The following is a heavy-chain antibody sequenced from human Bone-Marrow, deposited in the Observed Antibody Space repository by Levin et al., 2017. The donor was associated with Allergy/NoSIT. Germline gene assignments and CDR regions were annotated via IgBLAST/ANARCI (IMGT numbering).Heavy chain of an antibody. V-gene: IGHV4-59*08. CDR1: GGSISSYY. CDR3: ARQSGYCTGGNCYLFWFDT. Sequence: SQTLSLTCSVSGGSISSYYWSWIRQPPGKGLQWIGSISYSGSTNYNPSLKSRVTISVDTSKNQFSLTLSSVTAADTAVYYCARQSGYCTGGNCYLFWFDTWGQGTLVTVSS. D-gene: IGHD2-15*01. J-gene: IGHJ5*02. CDR2: ISYSGST.